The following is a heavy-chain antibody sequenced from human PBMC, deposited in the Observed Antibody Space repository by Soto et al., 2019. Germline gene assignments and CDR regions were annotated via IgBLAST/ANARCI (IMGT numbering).Heavy chain of an antibody. Sequence: QVQLVESGGGVVQPGRSLRLSCAASGFAFSMYGMHWVRQAPGKGLEWVAVISYDGSNKYYADSVKGRFTISRDNSKNTLYLQMNSLRAEDTAVYYCAKDYVLEWLRYYYGMDVWGQGTTVTVSS. V-gene: IGHV3-30*18. D-gene: IGHD3-3*01. J-gene: IGHJ6*02. CDR2: ISYDGSNK. CDR1: GFAFSMYG. CDR3: AKDYVLEWLRYYYGMDV.